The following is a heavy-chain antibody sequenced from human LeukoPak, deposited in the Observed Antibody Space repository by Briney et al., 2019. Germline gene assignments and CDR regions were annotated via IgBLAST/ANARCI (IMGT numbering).Heavy chain of an antibody. Sequence: PGGSLRLSCAASGFTFSSYWMSWVRQAPGQGLEWVANIKQDGSEKYYVDSVKGRFTISRDNAKNSLYLQMNSLRAEDTAVYYCARDDSSSISCYHNWFDPWGQGTLVTVSS. CDR1: GFTFSSYW. V-gene: IGHV3-7*01. CDR3: ARDDSSSISCYHNWFDP. J-gene: IGHJ5*02. D-gene: IGHD2-2*01. CDR2: IKQDGSEK.